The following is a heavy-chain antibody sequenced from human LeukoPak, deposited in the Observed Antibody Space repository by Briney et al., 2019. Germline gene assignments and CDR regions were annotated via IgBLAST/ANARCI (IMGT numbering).Heavy chain of an antibody. J-gene: IGHJ4*02. D-gene: IGHD3-22*01. CDR3: ARDGHYYDSSGFMGY. V-gene: IGHV3-11*04. Sequence: PGGSLRLSCAASGFTFSDYYMSWIRQAPGKGLEWVSFISSSGSTRYYADSVKDRFTISRDNAKNSLYLQMNSLRAEDTAVYYCARDGHYYDSSGFMGYWGQGTLVTVSS. CDR2: ISSSGSTR. CDR1: GFTFSDYY.